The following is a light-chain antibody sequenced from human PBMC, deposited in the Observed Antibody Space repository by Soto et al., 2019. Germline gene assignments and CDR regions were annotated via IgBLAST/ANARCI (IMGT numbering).Light chain of an antibody. CDR3: QQYNSWPPWT. J-gene: IGKJ1*01. CDR1: QSVSSN. CDR2: GAS. Sequence: EIVMTQSPATLSVSPGERARLSCSASQSVSSNLAWYQQKPGQAPRLLIYGASTRAPGLPDRFSGSGSGTDFTLTISSLQSEDFAVYYCQQYNSWPPWTFGQGTKVDIK. V-gene: IGKV3-15*01.